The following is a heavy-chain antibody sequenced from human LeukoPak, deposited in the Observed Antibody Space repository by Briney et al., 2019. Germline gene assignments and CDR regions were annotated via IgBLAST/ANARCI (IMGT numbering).Heavy chain of an antibody. CDR1: GYTFTGYY. V-gene: IGHV1-2*04. Sequence: GASVKVSCKASGYTFTGYYMHWVRQAPGQGLEWMGWINPNSGGTNYAQKFQGWVTMTRDTSISTAYMELSRLRSDDTAVYYCARGDYGSGSYHDYWAREPWSPSPQ. CDR3: ARGDYGSGSYHDY. CDR2: INPNSGGT. D-gene: IGHD3-10*01. J-gene: IGHJ4*02.